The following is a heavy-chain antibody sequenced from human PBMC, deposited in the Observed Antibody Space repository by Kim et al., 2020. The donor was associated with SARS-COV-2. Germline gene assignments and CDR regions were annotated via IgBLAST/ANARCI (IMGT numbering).Heavy chain of an antibody. Sequence: GGSLRLSCALSRFTFNSGAMSWVRQAPGKGLEWVSVIGSGGTIYYADAVKGRFTISRDNSKTTLFLQMSSLTVGDTASYFCVKSPPTGNAWYYLDLWGQGTRVTVSS. D-gene: IGHD6-19*01. J-gene: IGHJ4*02. V-gene: IGHV3-23*01. CDR3: VKSPPTGNAWYYLDL. CDR2: IGSGGTI. CDR1: RFTFNSGA.